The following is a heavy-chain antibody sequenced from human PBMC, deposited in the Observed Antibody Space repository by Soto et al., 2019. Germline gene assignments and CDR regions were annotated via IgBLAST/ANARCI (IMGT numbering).Heavy chain of an antibody. CDR3: ARVSYDSSGYYINCVSSPLDI. CDR1: GFRFGDYY. CDR2: IDDSGATI. J-gene: IGHJ3*02. Sequence: GGSLRLSCVASGFRFGDYYMSWIRQAPGKGLQWVSYIDDSGATIYYADSVKGRFTISRDNAKKSLYLQMNSLRAEDTAVYYCARVSYDSSGYYINCVSSPLDIWGQGTMVTV. V-gene: IGHV3-11*01. D-gene: IGHD3-22*01.